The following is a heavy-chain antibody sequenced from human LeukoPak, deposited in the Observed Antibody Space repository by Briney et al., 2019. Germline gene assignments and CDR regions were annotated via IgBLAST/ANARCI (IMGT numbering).Heavy chain of an antibody. D-gene: IGHD5-12*01. CDR2: INPTGGST. Sequence: VASVKVSCKASGYTFPSYFMHWVRQAPGQGLEWMGIINPTGGSTTYAQKFQGRVTMTRDTSTSTVYMELSSLRSEDTAMYYCARSPFSGDDHAFDIWGQGTMVTVSS. CDR3: ARSPFSGDDHAFDI. J-gene: IGHJ3*02. CDR1: GYTFPSYF. V-gene: IGHV1-46*01.